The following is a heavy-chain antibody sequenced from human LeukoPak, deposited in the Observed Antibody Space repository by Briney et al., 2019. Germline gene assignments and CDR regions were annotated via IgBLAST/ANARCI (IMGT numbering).Heavy chain of an antibody. D-gene: IGHD3-3*01. CDR3: ASVTIFGVVIF. Sequence: PSETLSLTCTVSGVSISSSSYYWGWIRQPTGRGLEWIGSIYYSGNTYYNPSLKSRVTISVDRSKSQFSLKLSSVTAADTAVYYCASVTIFGVVIFWGQGTLVTVSS. V-gene: IGHV4-39*01. CDR2: IYYSGNT. CDR1: GVSISSSSYY. J-gene: IGHJ4*02.